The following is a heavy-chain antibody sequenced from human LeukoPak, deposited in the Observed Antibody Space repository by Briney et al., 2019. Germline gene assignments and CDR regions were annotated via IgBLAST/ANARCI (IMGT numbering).Heavy chain of an antibody. V-gene: IGHV3-30*03. J-gene: IGHJ4*02. CDR2: ISYDGSNK. D-gene: IGHD3-22*01. Sequence: SGGSLRLSCAASGFTFSSYSMNWVRQAPGKGLEWVAVISYDGSNKYYADSVKGRFTISRDNSKNTLYLQMNSLRAEDTAVYYCASRRFHSSGYYSDYWGQGTLVTVSS. CDR1: GFTFSSYS. CDR3: ASRRFHSSGYYSDY.